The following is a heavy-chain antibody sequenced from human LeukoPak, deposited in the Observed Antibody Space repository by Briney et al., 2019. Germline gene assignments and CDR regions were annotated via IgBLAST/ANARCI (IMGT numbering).Heavy chain of an antibody. J-gene: IGHJ6*03. CDR1: GFTFSSYG. CDR2: ISGSGGST. Sequence: GGSLRLSCAASGFTFSSYGMSWVRQAPGKGLEWVSAISGSGGSTYYADSVKGRFTISRDNSKNTLYMQMNSLRAEDTAVYYCAKRGYYGSGSYSSYYYYYMDVWGKGTTVTISS. D-gene: IGHD3-10*01. CDR3: AKRGYYGSGSYSSYYYYYMDV. V-gene: IGHV3-23*01.